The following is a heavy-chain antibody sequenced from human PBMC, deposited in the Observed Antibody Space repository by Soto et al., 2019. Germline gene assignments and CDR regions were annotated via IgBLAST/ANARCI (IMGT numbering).Heavy chain of an antibody. CDR2: IKQDGSEE. J-gene: IGHJ4*02. D-gene: IGHD5-18*01. V-gene: IGHV3-7*03. CDR1: GFTFSSYW. Sequence: GGSLRLSCAASGFTFSSYWMSWVRQAPGKGLEWVANIKQDGSEEYYVDSVKGRFTISRDNAKNSLYLQMNSLRAEDTAVYYCARDRGGYSYGSDYWGQGTLVTVSS. CDR3: ARDRGGYSYGSDY.